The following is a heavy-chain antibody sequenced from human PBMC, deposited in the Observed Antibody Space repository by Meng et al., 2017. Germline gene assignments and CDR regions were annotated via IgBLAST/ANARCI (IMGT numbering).Heavy chain of an antibody. V-gene: IGHV3-20*04. CDR3: ARQWGSFDI. CDR2: IDWNGGST. D-gene: IGHD1-26*01. CDR1: GLSFDGNG. Sequence: GGAGGGVVGTGVPPGLSCAGSGLSFDGNGMSWVREDGGEGLGEVSGIDWNGGSTGFADPVKGRFTISRNNAKNSLYLQMNRLRAEDTALYYCARQWGSFDIWGQGTMVTVSS. J-gene: IGHJ3*02.